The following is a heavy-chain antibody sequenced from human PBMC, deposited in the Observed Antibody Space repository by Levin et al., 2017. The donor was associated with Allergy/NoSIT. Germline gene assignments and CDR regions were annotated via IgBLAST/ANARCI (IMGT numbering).Heavy chain of an antibody. Sequence: SETLSLTCAVYGGSFSGYYWSWIRQPPGKGLEWIGEINHSGSTNYNPSLKSRVTISVDTSKNQFSLKLSSVTAADTAVYYCKSSGYWDFDYWGQGTLVTVSS. D-gene: IGHD3-22*01. V-gene: IGHV4-34*01. CDR1: GGSFSGYY. CDR2: INHSGST. J-gene: IGHJ4*02. CDR3: KSSGYWDFDY.